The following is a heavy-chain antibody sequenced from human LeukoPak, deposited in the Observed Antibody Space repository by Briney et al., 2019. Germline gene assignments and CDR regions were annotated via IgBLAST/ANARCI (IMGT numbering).Heavy chain of an antibody. CDR3: ARSDWFDP. J-gene: IGHJ5*02. CDR1: GITLSGYW. V-gene: IGHV3-74*01. CDR2: INGDGSST. Sequence: PGGSLRLSCSASGITLSGYWMHWVRQAPGKGLVLVSRINGDGSSTYYADSVKGRFTISRDNAKNMLFLQMNSLRVEDTAVYYCARSDWFDPWGQGTLVIVSS.